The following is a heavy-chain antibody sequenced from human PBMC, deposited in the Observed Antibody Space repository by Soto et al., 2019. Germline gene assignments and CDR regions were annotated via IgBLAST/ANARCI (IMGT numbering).Heavy chain of an antibody. Sequence: QVQLQESGPGLVKPSETLSLTCTVSGGSISGYFWRWIRQPPRKGAEWIGYIHHTGSTNYNPSLMSRGTISLDTSKNQFSLKLKYVTAADTARYYCEKDRGYSTDYYYGVEVWGRGTTVTVSS. CDR3: EKDRGYSTDYYYGVEV. CDR2: IHHTGST. D-gene: IGHD5-12*01. J-gene: IGHJ6*02. V-gene: IGHV4-4*08. CDR1: GGSISGYF.